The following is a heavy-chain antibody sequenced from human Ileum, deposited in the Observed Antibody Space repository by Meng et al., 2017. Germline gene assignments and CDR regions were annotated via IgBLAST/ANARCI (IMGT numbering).Heavy chain of an antibody. D-gene: IGHD6-13*01. CDR3: ARPGAAAGSRFYVDL. J-gene: IGHJ2*01. CDR2: IRQDGNER. Sequence: GGPLRLSCAASGFTLSRYWMSWVRQAPGKGLEWVANIRQDGNERIYVDSVKGRFTISRDNSKNSLFLQMDSLRVEDTAIYYCARPGAAAGSRFYVDLWGRGTLVTVSS. CDR1: GFTLSRYW. V-gene: IGHV3-7*01.